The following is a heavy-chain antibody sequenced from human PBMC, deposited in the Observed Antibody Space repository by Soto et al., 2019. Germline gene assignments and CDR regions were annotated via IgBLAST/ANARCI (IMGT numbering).Heavy chain of an antibody. CDR1: GYTFTSYG. D-gene: IGHD2-2*03. J-gene: IGHJ6*03. CDR2: ISAYNGNT. CDR3: ARVGTGYCSSTSCYYYYYYYMDV. Sequence: ASVKVSCKASGYTFTSYGISWVRQAPGQGLERMGWISAYNGNTNYAQKLQGRVTMTTDTSTSTAYMELRSLRSDDTAVYYCARVGTGYCSSTSCYYYYYYYMDVWGKGTTVTVSS. V-gene: IGHV1-18*01.